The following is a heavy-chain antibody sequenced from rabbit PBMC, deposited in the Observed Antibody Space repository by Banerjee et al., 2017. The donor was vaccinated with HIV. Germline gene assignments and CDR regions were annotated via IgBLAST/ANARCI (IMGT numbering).Heavy chain of an antibody. J-gene: IGHJ4*01. CDR2: IDGGDSGRT. V-gene: IGHV1S45*01. CDR3: ARSDYNSDWGCSL. Sequence: QEQLEESGGDLVKPGASLTLTCTASGFSFSSGYYMCWVRQAPGKGPEWIACIDGGDSGRTYYANWVNGRFTISKTSSTTVTLQMTSLTAADTATYFCARSDYNSDWGCSLWGQGTLVTVS. D-gene: IGHD4-1*01. CDR1: GFSFSSGYY.